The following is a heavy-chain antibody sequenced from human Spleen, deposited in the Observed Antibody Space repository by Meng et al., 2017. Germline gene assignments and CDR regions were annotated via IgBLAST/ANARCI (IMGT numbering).Heavy chain of an antibody. CDR2: INHSGST. J-gene: IGHJ5*02. D-gene: IGHD2-15*01. CDR1: GGSFSDYY. Sequence: GSLRLSCAVYGGSFSDYYWSWIRQPPGKGLEWIGEINHSGSTNYNPSLKTRVTVSADTSKNQFSLKLTSVTAADTAVYYCARDNRISRYNCFDPWGQGTLVTVSS. CDR3: ARDNRISRYNCFDP. V-gene: IGHV4-34*01.